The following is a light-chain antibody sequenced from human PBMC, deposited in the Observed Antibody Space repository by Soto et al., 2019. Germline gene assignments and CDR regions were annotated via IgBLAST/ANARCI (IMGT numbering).Light chain of an antibody. Sequence: DIQMTQSPPTLSASVGDRVAITCRASRSIGDGLAWYQQKPGRAPKLLISDVSRLESGVPSRFSGSGAGTEFTRTISSLQTDDVATYYCQQHNNSPWTFGQGTKVDIK. CDR1: RSIGDG. CDR2: DVS. J-gene: IGKJ1*01. CDR3: QQHNNSPWT. V-gene: IGKV1-5*01.